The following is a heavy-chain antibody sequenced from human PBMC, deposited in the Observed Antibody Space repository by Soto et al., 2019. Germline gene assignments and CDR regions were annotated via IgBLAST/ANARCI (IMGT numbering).Heavy chain of an antibody. D-gene: IGHD1-26*01. V-gene: IGHV1-69*01. CDR1: GGTFSSYS. Sequence: QVQLVQSGAEVKKPGCSVKVSCKASGGTFSSYSINWVRQAPGQGLEWMGEIIPIWGTANYAQKCQGRVTITADESTSTAYMELSSLRSEDTAVYYCARDGGRHSGGIDYWGQGTLVTVSS. CDR2: IIPIWGTA. J-gene: IGHJ4*02. CDR3: ARDGGRHSGGIDY.